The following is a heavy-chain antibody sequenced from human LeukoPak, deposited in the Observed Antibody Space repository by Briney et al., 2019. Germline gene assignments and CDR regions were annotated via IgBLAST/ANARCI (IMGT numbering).Heavy chain of an antibody. CDR3: AKDSPVLSFDP. D-gene: IGHD2/OR15-2a*01. V-gene: IGHV3-23*01. Sequence: GGSLRLSCAASGFTFSDYAMTWVRQARGKGLEWVSGISSSGGSTFYADSVEGRFTISRDNSKNTLYLQMNNLRVEDTAVYYCAKDSPVLSFDPWGQGTLVSVSS. CDR2: ISSSGGST. J-gene: IGHJ5*02. CDR1: GFTFSDYA.